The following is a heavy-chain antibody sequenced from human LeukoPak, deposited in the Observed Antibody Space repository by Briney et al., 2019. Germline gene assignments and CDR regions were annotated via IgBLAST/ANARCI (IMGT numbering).Heavy chain of an antibody. V-gene: IGHV4-59*01. Sequence: SETLSLTCTVSGGPISSYHWSWLRQPPGKGLEWIGYIYYSGSTNYNPSLTSRVTISVDTSKNQFSLKLSSVTAADTAVYYCARIRRDGDLDYWGQGTLVTVSS. CDR3: ARIRRDGDLDY. D-gene: IGHD5-24*01. CDR1: GGPISSYH. CDR2: IYYSGST. J-gene: IGHJ4*02.